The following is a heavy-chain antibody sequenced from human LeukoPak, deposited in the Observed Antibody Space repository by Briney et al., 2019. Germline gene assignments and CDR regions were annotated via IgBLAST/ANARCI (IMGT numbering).Heavy chain of an antibody. V-gene: IGHV3-7*01. CDR1: GFTFSSYW. Sequence: GGSLRLSCAASGFTFSSYWMSWVRQAPGKGLEWVANIKQDGSEKYYADSVKGRFTISRDNAKNSLYLQMNNLRAEDTAVYYCARELRISTTGNDYWGQGTLVTVSS. CDR2: IKQDGSEK. D-gene: IGHD1-1*01. CDR3: ARELRISTTGNDY. J-gene: IGHJ4*02.